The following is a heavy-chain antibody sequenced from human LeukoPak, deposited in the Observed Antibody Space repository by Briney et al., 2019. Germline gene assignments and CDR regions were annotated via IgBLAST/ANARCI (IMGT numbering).Heavy chain of an antibody. V-gene: IGHV4-59*01. Sequence: SETLSLSCTVPGGSISSYWRSWIRQPPGRGLEWIGYMYYSGRTNYNPSLKSRVTISINTSKNQFSLRLSSVTAADTALSYGARGSDYGDYWRQGTLVTVSS. D-gene: IGHD3-3*01. CDR1: GGSISSYW. CDR2: MYYSGRT. J-gene: IGHJ4*02. CDR3: ARGSDYGDY.